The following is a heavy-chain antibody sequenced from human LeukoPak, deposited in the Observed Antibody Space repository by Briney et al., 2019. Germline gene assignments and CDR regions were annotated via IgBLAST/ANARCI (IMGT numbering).Heavy chain of an antibody. V-gene: IGHV4-61*02. Sequence: SQTLSLTCTVSGGSISSGSYYWSWIRQPAGKGLEWIGRIYTSGSTNYNPSLKSRVTISVDTSKNQFSLKLSSVTAADTAVYYCARGPIAVAGEFDYWGQGTLVTASS. CDR1: GGSISSGSYY. CDR3: ARGPIAVAGEFDY. D-gene: IGHD6-19*01. J-gene: IGHJ4*02. CDR2: IYTSGST.